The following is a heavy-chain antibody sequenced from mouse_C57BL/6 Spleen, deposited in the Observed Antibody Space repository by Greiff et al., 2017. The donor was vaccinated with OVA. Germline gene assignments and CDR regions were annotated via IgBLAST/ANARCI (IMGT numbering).Heavy chain of an antibody. CDR3: ARGGYGSSYPD. D-gene: IGHD1-1*01. CDR1: GYSITSGYY. CDR2: ISYDGSN. V-gene: IGHV3-6*01. J-gene: IGHJ2*01. Sequence: ESGPGLVKPSPSLSLTCSVTGYSITSGYYWNWIRQFPGNKLEWMGYISYDGSNNYNPSLKNRISITRDTSKNQFFLKLNSVTTEDTATYYCARGGYGSSYPDWGQGTTLTVAS.